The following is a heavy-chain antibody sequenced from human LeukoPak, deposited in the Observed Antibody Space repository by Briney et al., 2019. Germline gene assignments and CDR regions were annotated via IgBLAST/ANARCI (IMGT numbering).Heavy chain of an antibody. Sequence: PGGSLRLSCAASGFTVSSNYMSWVRQAPGKGLQWVSVLYSGGTTYYADSLRGRFTISRDNSKNTLYLEMNSLRVEDTAVYYCTRGVNWAYYFDYWGQGTLVTVSS. D-gene: IGHD1-1*01. CDR1: GFTVSSNY. CDR2: LYSGGTT. V-gene: IGHV3-66*01. J-gene: IGHJ4*02. CDR3: TRGVNWAYYFDY.